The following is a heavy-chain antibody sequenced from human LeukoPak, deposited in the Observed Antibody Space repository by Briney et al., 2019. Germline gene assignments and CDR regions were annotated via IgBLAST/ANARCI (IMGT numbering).Heavy chain of an antibody. CDR3: ARLQDYGDYYYYYGMDV. Sequence: GASVKVSCKASGYTFTSYGISWVRQAPGQGLEWMGWISAYNGNTNYAQKVQDRVTMTTDTSTSTAYMELRSLRSDDTAVYYCARLQDYGDYYYYYGMDVWGQGTTVTVSS. V-gene: IGHV1-18*01. CDR2: ISAYNGNT. CDR1: GYTFTSYG. J-gene: IGHJ6*02. D-gene: IGHD4-17*01.